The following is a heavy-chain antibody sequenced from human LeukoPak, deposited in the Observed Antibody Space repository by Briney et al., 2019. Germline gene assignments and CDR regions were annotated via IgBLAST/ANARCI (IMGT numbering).Heavy chain of an antibody. Sequence: SETLSLTCTVSGGFISTYYWSWIRQPAGKGLEWIGRIYTSGSTNYNPSLKSRVTMSVDTSKNQFSLKLSSVTAADTAVYYCARAATGWLFLSGYYYYMDVWGKGTTVTISS. CDR3: ARAATGWLFLSGYYYYMDV. CDR1: GGFISTYY. D-gene: IGHD3-9*01. V-gene: IGHV4-4*07. CDR2: IYTSGST. J-gene: IGHJ6*03.